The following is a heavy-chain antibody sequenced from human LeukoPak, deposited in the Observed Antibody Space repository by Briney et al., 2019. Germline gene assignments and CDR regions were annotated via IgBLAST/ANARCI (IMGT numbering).Heavy chain of an antibody. CDR2: ISSSSSYI. V-gene: IGHV3-21*01. Sequence: GGSLRLSCAASGFTFSSYSMNWVRQAPGKGLEWVSSISSSSSYIYYADSVKGRFTISRDNAKNSLYLQMNSLRAEDTAVYYCARDPDYGGNVWFDPWGQGTLVTVSS. J-gene: IGHJ5*02. CDR3: ARDPDYGGNVWFDP. D-gene: IGHD4-23*01. CDR1: GFTFSSYS.